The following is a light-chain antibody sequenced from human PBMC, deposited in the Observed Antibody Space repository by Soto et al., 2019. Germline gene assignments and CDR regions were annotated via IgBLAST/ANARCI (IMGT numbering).Light chain of an antibody. CDR3: SSFTGSNYV. CDR1: ISDVGGYNF. J-gene: IGLJ1*01. V-gene: IGLV2-14*03. CDR2: DVS. Sequence: QSALTQPASVSGSPGQSITISCTGTISDVGGYNFVSWYQQYPGKAPKLMICDVSNRPSGVSNRFSGSKSGNTASLTISGLHAEDEADYYCSSFTGSNYVFGTGTKVTDL.